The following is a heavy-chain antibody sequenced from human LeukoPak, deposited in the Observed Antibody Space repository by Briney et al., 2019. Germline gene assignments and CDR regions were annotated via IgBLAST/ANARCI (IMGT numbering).Heavy chain of an antibody. D-gene: IGHD5-18*01. CDR1: GFTFSSYA. CDR3: ARGYNYGQLDY. V-gene: IGHV3-30-3*01. Sequence: PGRSLRLSCAASGFTFSSYAMHWVRQAPGKGLEWVAVISYDGSNKYYADSVKGRFTISRDNSKNTLYLQMNSLRAEDTAVYYCARGYNYGQLDYWGQGTLVTVSS. CDR2: ISYDGSNK. J-gene: IGHJ4*02.